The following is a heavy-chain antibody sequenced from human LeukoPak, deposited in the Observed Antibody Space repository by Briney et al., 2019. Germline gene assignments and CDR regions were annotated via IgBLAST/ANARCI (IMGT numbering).Heavy chain of an antibody. CDR2: IYPDDSDT. CDR3: ARTRSHAFDI. CDR1: GYSFTTYW. Sequence: GESLKISCEGSGYSFTTYWIGWVRQTPGKGLEWMGIIYPDDSDTRYSPSFQGLVTISADKSISTAYLQWSSLKASDTAMYYCARTRSHAFDIWGQGTMVTVSS. J-gene: IGHJ3*02. V-gene: IGHV5-51*01.